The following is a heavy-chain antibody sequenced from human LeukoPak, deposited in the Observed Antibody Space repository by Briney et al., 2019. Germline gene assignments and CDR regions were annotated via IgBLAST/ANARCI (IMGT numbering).Heavy chain of an antibody. J-gene: IGHJ6*03. CDR1: GGSFSGYY. CDR3: ARVQGGYGGNSYYYYYMDV. CDR2: INHSGST. Sequence: SSETLSLTCAVYGGSFSGYYWSWIRQPPGKGLEWIGEINHSGSTNYNPSLKSRVTMSVDTSKNQFSLKLSSVTAADTAVYYCARVQGGYGGNSYYYYYMDVWGKGTTVTISS. D-gene: IGHD4-23*01. V-gene: IGHV4-34*01.